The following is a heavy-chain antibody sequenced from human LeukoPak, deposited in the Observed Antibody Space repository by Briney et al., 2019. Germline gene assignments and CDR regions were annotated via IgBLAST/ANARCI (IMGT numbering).Heavy chain of an antibody. J-gene: IGHJ4*02. Sequence: GSLRLSCAASGFPFSSYSINWVRRAPGKGLEWVSYIHIDTDTTWYADSVKGRFTISRDNAKNSPYLQMNSLRVEDTALYYCARDHDWGFDYWGQGTLVTVSS. CDR2: IHIDTDTT. CDR3: ARDHDWGFDY. V-gene: IGHV3-48*01. D-gene: IGHD7-27*01. CDR1: GFPFSSYS.